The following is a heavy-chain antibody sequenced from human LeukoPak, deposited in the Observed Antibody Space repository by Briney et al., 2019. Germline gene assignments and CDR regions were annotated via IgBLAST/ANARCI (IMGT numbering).Heavy chain of an antibody. CDR1: GYTFTSYY. Sequence: ASVKVSCKASGYTFTSYYMHWVRQAPGQGLEWMGIINPSGGSTSYAQKFQGRVTISVDTSKNQFSLKLSSVTAADTAVYYCARVITFWSGSTLTLDAFDIWGQGTMVTVSS. D-gene: IGHD3-3*01. V-gene: IGHV1-46*01. CDR3: ARVITFWSGSTLTLDAFDI. J-gene: IGHJ3*02. CDR2: INPSGGST.